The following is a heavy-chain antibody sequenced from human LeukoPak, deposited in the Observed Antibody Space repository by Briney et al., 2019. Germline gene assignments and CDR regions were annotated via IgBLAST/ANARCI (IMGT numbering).Heavy chain of an antibody. CDR2: ISYSGST. Sequence: SETLSLTCTVSGGSISSSTYYWGWIRQPPGKGLDWIGSISYSGSTYYNPSLKSRVTISVDTSKNQLFLKLSSVTAADTAVYYCARSGYYDSSGYFDYWGQGTLVTVSS. V-gene: IGHV4-39*07. CDR1: GGSISSSTYY. J-gene: IGHJ4*02. D-gene: IGHD3-22*01. CDR3: ARSGYYDSSGYFDY.